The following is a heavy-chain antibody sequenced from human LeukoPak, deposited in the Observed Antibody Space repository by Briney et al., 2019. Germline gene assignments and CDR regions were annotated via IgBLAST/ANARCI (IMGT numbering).Heavy chain of an antibody. Sequence: ASVKVSCKASGYTFTSNYMHWVRQAPGQGLEWMGIINPSGGSTSYAQKFQGRVTMTRDTSTSTVYMELSSLRSEDTAVYYCARASLGDLFYSDLWGQGTLVTVSS. CDR3: ARASLGDLFYSDL. CDR1: GYTFTSNY. D-gene: IGHD3-16*01. V-gene: IGHV1-46*01. J-gene: IGHJ4*02. CDR2: INPSGGST.